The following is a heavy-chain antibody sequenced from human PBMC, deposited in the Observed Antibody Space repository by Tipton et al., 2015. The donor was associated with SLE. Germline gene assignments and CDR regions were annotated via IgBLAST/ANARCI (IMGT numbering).Heavy chain of an antibody. CDR1: GFSFSSYA. Sequence: SLRLSCAASGFSFSSYAMHWVRQAPGKGLEWVAVISDDGSNQAYAASVRGRFTISRDNSKNTLFLQMSSLRDEDTATYYCTRSNHYGSGSYLDYWGQGTLVTVSS. J-gene: IGHJ4*02. CDR3: TRSNHYGSGSYLDY. D-gene: IGHD3-10*01. CDR2: ISDDGSNQ. V-gene: IGHV3-30-3*01.